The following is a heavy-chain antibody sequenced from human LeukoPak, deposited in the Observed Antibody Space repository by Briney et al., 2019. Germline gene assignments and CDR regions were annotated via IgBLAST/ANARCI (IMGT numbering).Heavy chain of an antibody. CDR2: IIPIFGTA. Sequence: SVKVSCKASGGTFISYAISWVRQAPGQGLEWMGGIIPIFGTANYAQKFQGRVTITADESTSTAYMELSSLRSEDTAVYYCAKGTSIYDFWSGHWGQGTLVTVSS. CDR1: GGTFISYA. CDR3: AKGTSIYDFWSGH. J-gene: IGHJ4*02. D-gene: IGHD3-3*01. V-gene: IGHV1-69*01.